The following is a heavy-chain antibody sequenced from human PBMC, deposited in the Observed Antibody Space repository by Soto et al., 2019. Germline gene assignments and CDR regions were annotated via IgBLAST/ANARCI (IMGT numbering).Heavy chain of an antibody. V-gene: IGHV3-11*06. J-gene: IGHJ4*02. CDR2: ISRSSSYT. D-gene: IGHD3-10*01. CDR1: GFTFSDYY. CDR3: AREVTAGHFDE. Sequence: VVSLRLSCAASGFTFSDYYMSWIRQAPGKGLEWVSYISRSSSYTNYADSVKGRFTISRDNAKNSLYLQMNSLRAEDTAVYYCAREVTAGHFDEWGQGTLVTVLS.